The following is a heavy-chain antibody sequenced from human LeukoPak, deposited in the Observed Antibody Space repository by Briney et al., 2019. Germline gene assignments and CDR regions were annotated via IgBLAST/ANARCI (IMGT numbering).Heavy chain of an antibody. CDR2: IYPGDSDT. J-gene: IGHJ4*02. V-gene: IGHV5-51*01. D-gene: IGHD3-9*01. CDR1: GYSFTSYW. Sequence: GDSLKISCKGSGYSFTSYWIGWVRQMPGKGLEWMGIIYPGDSDTRYSPSFQGQVTISADKSISTAYLQWSSLKASDTAMYYCARGARYFDWLLGYYFDYWGQGTLVTVSS. CDR3: ARGARYFDWLLGYYFDY.